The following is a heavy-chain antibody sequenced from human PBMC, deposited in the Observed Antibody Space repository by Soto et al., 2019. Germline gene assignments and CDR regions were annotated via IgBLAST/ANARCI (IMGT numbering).Heavy chain of an antibody. J-gene: IGHJ4*02. CDR1: GFTFSSFE. D-gene: IGHD6-13*01. CDR2: ISMSGSIK. CDR3: ARDTMRASAAASLDY. V-gene: IGHV3-48*03. Sequence: LRLSCAASGFTFSSFEFIWVRQAPGKGLQWISYISMSGSIKRYADSVKGRFTISRDNAKNSVYLQISSLRADDTAVYYCARDTMRASAAASLDYWGQGTLVTVSS.